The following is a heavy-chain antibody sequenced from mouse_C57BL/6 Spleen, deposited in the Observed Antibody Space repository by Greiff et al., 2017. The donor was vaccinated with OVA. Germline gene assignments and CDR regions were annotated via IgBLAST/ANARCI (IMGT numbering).Heavy chain of an antibody. V-gene: IGHV5-17*01. CDR1: GFTFSDYG. D-gene: IGHD2-5*01. CDR2: ISSGSSTI. Sequence: EVKLVESGGGLVKPGGSLKLSCAASGFTFSDYGMHWVRQAPEKGLEWVAYISSGSSTIYYADTVKGRSTISRDNAKNTLFLQMTSLRSEDTAMYYCARPSNYDYFDYWGQGTTLTVSS. CDR3: ARPSNYDYFDY. J-gene: IGHJ2*01.